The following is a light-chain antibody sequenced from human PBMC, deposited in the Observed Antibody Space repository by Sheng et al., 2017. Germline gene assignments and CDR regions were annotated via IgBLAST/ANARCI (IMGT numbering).Light chain of an antibody. CDR2: KAS. J-gene: IGKJ2*01. V-gene: IGKV1-5*03. CDR1: QSISSW. CDR3: QRYNSYPMYT. Sequence: DIQMTQSPSTLSASVGDRVTITCRASQSISSWLAWYQQKPGEAPKLLIYKASSLESGVPSRFSGSGSGTEFTLTISSLQPDDFATYYCQRYNSYPMYTFGQGTKLEIK.